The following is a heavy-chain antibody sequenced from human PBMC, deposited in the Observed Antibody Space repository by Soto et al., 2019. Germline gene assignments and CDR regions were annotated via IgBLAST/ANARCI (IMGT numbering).Heavy chain of an antibody. CDR1: GGSISSYY. Sequence: PSETLSLTCTVSGGSISSYYWSWIRQPPGKGLEWIGYIYYSGSTNYNPSLKSRVTISVDTSKNQFSLKLSSVTAADTAVYYCARRANSGWTTRGGLYYMDVWGKGTTVTVSS. D-gene: IGHD6-19*01. J-gene: IGHJ6*03. V-gene: IGHV4-59*08. CDR3: ARRANSGWTTRGGLYYMDV. CDR2: IYYSGST.